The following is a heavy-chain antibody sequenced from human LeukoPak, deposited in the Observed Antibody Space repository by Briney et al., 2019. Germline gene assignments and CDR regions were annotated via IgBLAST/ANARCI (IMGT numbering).Heavy chain of an antibody. CDR3: VRGGYNSIWS. V-gene: IGHV6-1*01. CDR2: TYYRSKWYN. Sequence: SQTLSLTCAISGDSVPSNSAAWHWIRQSPWRGLEWLGRTYYRSKWYNDYAVSVKSRITINPDTSKNQFSLQLNSVSPEDTAVYYCVRGGYNSIWSWGQGTLVTVSS. D-gene: IGHD2-15*01. J-gene: IGHJ4*02. CDR1: GDSVPSNSAA.